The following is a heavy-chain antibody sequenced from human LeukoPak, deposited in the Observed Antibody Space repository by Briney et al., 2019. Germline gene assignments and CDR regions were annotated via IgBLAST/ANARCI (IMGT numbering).Heavy chain of an antibody. V-gene: IGHV3-21*06. D-gene: IGHD3-10*01. CDR1: GFTFSSYR. CDR2: ISSSSSYI. J-gene: IGHJ4*02. Sequence: GGSLRLSCAASGFTFSSYRMHWVRQAPGKGLVWVSSISSSSSYIYYADSVKGRFTISRDNAKNSLYLQMNSLRAEDTAVYYCASAPKRLVRGVPVFPFDTWGQGALVTASS. CDR3: ASAPKRLVRGVPVFPFDT.